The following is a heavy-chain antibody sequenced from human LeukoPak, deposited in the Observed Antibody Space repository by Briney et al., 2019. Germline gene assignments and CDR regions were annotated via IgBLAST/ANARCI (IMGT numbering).Heavy chain of an antibody. CDR1: GFAFSDYY. V-gene: IGHV3-11*03. CDR3: GFVARTGI. Sequence: PGGSLRLSCAASGFAFSDYYMSWFRRAPGKGLEWVSYISQSSDDKRYADSVKGRFTISRDNAKNSLSLEMSSLRVEDTAVYYCGFVARTGIWGQGTLVTVSS. J-gene: IGHJ4*02. CDR2: ISQSSDDK. D-gene: IGHD2-8*02.